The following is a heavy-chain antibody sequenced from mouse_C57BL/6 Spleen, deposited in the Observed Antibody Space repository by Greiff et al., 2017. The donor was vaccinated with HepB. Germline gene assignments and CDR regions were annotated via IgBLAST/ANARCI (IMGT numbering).Heavy chain of an antibody. J-gene: IGHJ3*01. Sequence: QVQLKQPGAELVRPGSSVKLSCKASGYTFTSYWMDWVKQRPGQGLEWIGNIYPSDSETHYNQKFKDKATLTVDKSSSTAYMQLSSLTSEDSAVYYCARGRGKAWFAYWGQGTLVTVSA. CDR3: ARGRGKAWFAY. CDR2: IYPSDSET. CDR1: GYTFTSYW. V-gene: IGHV1-61*01. D-gene: IGHD2-1*01.